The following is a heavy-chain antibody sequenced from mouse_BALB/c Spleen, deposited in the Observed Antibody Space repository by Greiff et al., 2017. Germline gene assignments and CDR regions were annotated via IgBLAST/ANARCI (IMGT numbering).Heavy chain of an antibody. J-gene: IGHJ4*01. CDR1: GFTFSSFG. V-gene: IGHV5-17*02. D-gene: IGHD2-3*01. CDR3: ARDGYLYAMDY. CDR2: ISSGSSTI. Sequence: EVKLMESGGGLVQPGGSRKLSCAASGFTFSSFGMHWVRQAPEKGLEWVAYISSGSSTIYYADTVKGRFTISRDNPKNTLFLQMTSLRSEDTAMYYCARDGYLYAMDYWGQGTSVTVSS.